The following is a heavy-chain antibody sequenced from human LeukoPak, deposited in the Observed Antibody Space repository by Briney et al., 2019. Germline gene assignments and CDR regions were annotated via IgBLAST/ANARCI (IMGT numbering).Heavy chain of an antibody. V-gene: IGHV1-2*07. CDR3: ARPPHELVSAAPFDY. D-gene: IGHD2-2*01. CDR1: GYTFPLYY. Sequence: GASVKVSCKASGYTFPLYYIHWLRQAPGEGLEWVGWILPNSGDTFYAHRFRVRVTMTSATPTNTAYVDLYKLTSDDTAVYFCARPPHELVSAAPFDYWGQGTLVTVSS. J-gene: IGHJ4*02. CDR2: ILPNSGDT.